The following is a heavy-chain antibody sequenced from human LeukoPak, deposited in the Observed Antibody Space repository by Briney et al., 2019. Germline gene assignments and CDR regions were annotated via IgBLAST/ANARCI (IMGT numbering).Heavy chain of an antibody. V-gene: IGHV3-7*03. J-gene: IGHJ4*02. CDR2: IKQDGSEK. CDR1: GFTFSGYW. Sequence: GGSPRLSCVASGFTFSGYWMSWVRQAPGKGLEWMANIKQDGSEKYYVDSVKGRFTISRDNAKNSLYLQMNSLRAEDTAVYYCARGTYYYGSGSPETGYWGQGTLVTVSS. D-gene: IGHD3-10*01. CDR3: ARGTYYYGSGSPETGY.